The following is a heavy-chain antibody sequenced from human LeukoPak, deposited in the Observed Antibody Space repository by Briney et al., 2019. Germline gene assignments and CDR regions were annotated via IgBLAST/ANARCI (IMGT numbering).Heavy chain of an antibody. CDR1: GGTFSSYA. D-gene: IGHD2-21*02. J-gene: IGHJ3*02. CDR2: IIPILGIA. Sequence: SVKVSCKASGGTFSSYAISWVRQAPGQGLEWMGRIIPILGIANYAQKFQGRVTITADKSTSTAYMELSSLRSEDTAVYYCARDPVVTGAFDIWGQGTMVTVSS. V-gene: IGHV1-69*04. CDR3: ARDPVVTGAFDI.